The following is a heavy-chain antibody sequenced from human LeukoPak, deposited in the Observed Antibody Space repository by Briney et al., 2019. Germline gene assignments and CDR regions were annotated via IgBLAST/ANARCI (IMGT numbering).Heavy chain of an antibody. V-gene: IGHV3-23*01. D-gene: IGHD5-12*01. Sequence: GGSLRLSCAASGFTFSSYGMHWVRQAPGKGLEWVSAISGSGGSTYYADSVKGRFTISRDDSKNTLYLQMNSLRAEDTAVYYCAKGDGYDDFDYWGQGTLVTVSS. CDR3: AKGDGYDDFDY. J-gene: IGHJ4*02. CDR1: GFTFSSYG. CDR2: ISGSGGST.